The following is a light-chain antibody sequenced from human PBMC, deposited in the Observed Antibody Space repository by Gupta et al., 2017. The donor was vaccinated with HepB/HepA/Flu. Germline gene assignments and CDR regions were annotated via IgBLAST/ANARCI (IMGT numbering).Light chain of an antibody. Sequence: DIQMTQSPSSLSAYIGDRVTITCRASQGFSNSLAWYQQKPGQVPKLLIYGASTLQSGVPSRFSGSGSGTEFTLSISGLQPEDVATYYCLKDTSAPFTFGPGTKVDIK. CDR3: LKDTSAPFT. CDR2: GAS. V-gene: IGKV1-27*01. CDR1: QGFSNS. J-gene: IGKJ3*01.